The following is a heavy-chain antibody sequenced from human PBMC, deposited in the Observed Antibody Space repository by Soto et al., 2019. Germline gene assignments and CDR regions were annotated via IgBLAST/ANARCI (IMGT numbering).Heavy chain of an antibody. J-gene: IGHJ4*02. CDR1: GYTFTSYG. V-gene: IGHV1-18*01. CDR3: ARGRYGDY. CDR2: ISAHNGNT. Sequence: QVHLVQSGAEVKKPGASVKVSCKASGYTFTSYGITWVRHAPGQGLEWMGWISAHNGNTDYAQKLQGRVIVTRDTSTSTAYMELRSLRSDDTAAYYCARGRYGDYWGQGALVTVSS. D-gene: IGHD1-1*01.